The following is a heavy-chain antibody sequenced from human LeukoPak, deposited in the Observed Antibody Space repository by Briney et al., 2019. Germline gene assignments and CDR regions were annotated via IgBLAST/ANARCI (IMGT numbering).Heavy chain of an antibody. CDR1: GFTFSSYW. J-gene: IGHJ4*02. D-gene: IGHD1-26*01. Sequence: GGSLRLSCAASGFTFSSYWMHWVRQAPGKGLAWVSRINSDGSSTSYADSVKGRFTISRDNAKNTLYLQMNSLRAEDTAVYYCAKDGVGATWLDFFDYWGQGALVTVSS. CDR2: INSDGSST. CDR3: AKDGVGATWLDFFDY. V-gene: IGHV3-74*01.